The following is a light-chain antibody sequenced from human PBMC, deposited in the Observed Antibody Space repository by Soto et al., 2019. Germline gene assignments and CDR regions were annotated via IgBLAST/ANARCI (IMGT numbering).Light chain of an antibody. V-gene: IGKV1-5*03. Sequence: DLQMTQSPSTLSASVGDRVTITCRASQNIYIWLAWYQKKPGKAPNLLIYKASTLQSGVPSRCSGNGSGTEFTLTITSPQPDDSATYYCQQYNGLPTWTFGQGTKVDIK. J-gene: IGKJ1*01. CDR1: QNIYIW. CDR3: QQYNGLPTWT. CDR2: KAS.